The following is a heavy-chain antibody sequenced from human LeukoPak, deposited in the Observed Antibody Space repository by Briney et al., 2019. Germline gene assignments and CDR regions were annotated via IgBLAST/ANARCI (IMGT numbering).Heavy chain of an antibody. CDR2: IIPIFGTA. V-gene: IGHV1-69*13. Sequence: SVKVSCKASGGTFSSYAISWVRQAPGQGLEWMGGIIPIFGTANYAQKFQGRVTITADESTSTAYMELSSLRSEDTAVYYCARDDYGNYYFDYWGQGTLVTVSS. D-gene: IGHD4-17*01. CDR3: ARDDYGNYYFDY. J-gene: IGHJ4*02. CDR1: GGTFSSYA.